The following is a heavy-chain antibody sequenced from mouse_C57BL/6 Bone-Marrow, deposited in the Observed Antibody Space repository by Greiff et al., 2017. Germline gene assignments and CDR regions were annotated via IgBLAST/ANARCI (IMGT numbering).Heavy chain of an antibody. Sequence: EVKLLESGGGLVQPGGSLKLSCAASGIDFSRYWMSWVRRAPGKGLEWIGEINPDSSTINYAPSLKDKFIISRDNAKNTLYLQMSKVRSEDTALYYCARQGIGITRTGPRRYYFDYWGQGTTLTVSS. D-gene: IGHD2-4*01. J-gene: IGHJ2*01. CDR2: INPDSSTI. CDR1: GIDFSRYW. CDR3: ARQGIGITRTGPRRYYFDY. V-gene: IGHV4-1*01.